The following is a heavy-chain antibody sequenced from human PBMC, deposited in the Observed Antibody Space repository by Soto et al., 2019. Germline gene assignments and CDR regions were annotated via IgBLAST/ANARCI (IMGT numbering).Heavy chain of an antibody. Sequence: GESLKISCKGSGYSFTSYWIGWVRQMPGKGLEWMGIIYPVDSVTRYSPSFQGQVTISADKSISTAYLQWSSLKASDTAMYYCATSSRAASDAFDIWGQGTMVT. V-gene: IGHV5-51*01. CDR2: IYPVDSVT. CDR3: ATSSRAASDAFDI. J-gene: IGHJ3*02. D-gene: IGHD2-2*01. CDR1: GYSFTSYW.